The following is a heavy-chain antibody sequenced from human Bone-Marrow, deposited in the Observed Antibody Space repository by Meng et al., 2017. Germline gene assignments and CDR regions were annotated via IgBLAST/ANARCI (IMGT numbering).Heavy chain of an antibody. CDR1: GFIFSSYG. V-gene: IGHV3-33*01. D-gene: IGHD6-13*01. J-gene: IGHJ4*02. CDR3: ARDSGGIAAAGTVGY. CDR2: IWYDGSNK. Sequence: GGSLRLSCAASGFIFSSYGMHWVRQAPGKGLEWVAVIWYDGSNKNYADSVKGRFTISRDNSKNTLYLQMNSLRAEDTAVYYCARDSGGIAAAGTVGYWGQGTLVTVSS.